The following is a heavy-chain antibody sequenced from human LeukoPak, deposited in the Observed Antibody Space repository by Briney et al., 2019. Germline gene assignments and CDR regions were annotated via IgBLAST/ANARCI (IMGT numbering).Heavy chain of an antibody. CDR3: AKKEPYDILTGYCPDY. V-gene: IGHV3-23*01. CDR2: ISGSGGST. CDR1: GFTFSSYA. D-gene: IGHD3-9*01. Sequence: GGSLRLSCAASGFTFSSYAMSWVRQAPGKGLEWVSAISGSGGSTYYADSVKGRFTISRDNSKNTLYLQMNSLRAEDTAVYYCAKKEPYDILTGYCPDYWGQGTLVTVSS. J-gene: IGHJ4*02.